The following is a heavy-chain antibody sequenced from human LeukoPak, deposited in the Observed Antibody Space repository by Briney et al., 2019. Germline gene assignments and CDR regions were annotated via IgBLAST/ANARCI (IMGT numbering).Heavy chain of an antibody. J-gene: IGHJ4*02. V-gene: IGHV1-8*01. D-gene: IGHD3-9*01. Sequence: ASVKVSCKASGYTFTSYDINWVRQATGQGLEWMGWMNPNSGNTGYAQKFQGRVTMTRNTSISTAYMELSSLRSEDTAVYYCARGYYDILTGYYRDRSDNFDYWGQGTLVTVSS. CDR2: MNPNSGNT. CDR3: ARGYYDILTGYYRDRSDNFDY. CDR1: GYTFTSYD.